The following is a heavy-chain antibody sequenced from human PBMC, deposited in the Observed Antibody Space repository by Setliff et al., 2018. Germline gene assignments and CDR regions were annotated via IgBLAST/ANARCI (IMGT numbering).Heavy chain of an antibody. V-gene: IGHV1-8*01. CDR2: MSPDSDRK. Sequence: GASVKVSCKASGYIFTNHDINWVRQAPGQGLEWMGWMSPDSDRKASAQKFQGRVTMTRNNSISTFYMELSSLRSDDTAVYYCARGVGAVGDDWGQGTLVTVSS. D-gene: IGHD1-26*01. CDR3: ARGVGAVGDD. CDR1: GYIFTNHD. J-gene: IGHJ4*02.